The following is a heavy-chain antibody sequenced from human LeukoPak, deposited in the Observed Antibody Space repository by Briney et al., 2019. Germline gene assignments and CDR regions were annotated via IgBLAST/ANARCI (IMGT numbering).Heavy chain of an antibody. J-gene: IGHJ1*01. Sequence: KVSCKASGGTFSSYAISWVRQAPGQGLEWMGGIIPIFGTANYAQKFQGRVTITADESTSTAYMELSSLRSEDTAVYYCASPPITQVVTQYFQHWGQGTLVTVSS. D-gene: IGHD3-22*01. CDR2: IIPIFGTA. V-gene: IGHV1-69*01. CDR3: ASPPITQVVTQYFQH. CDR1: GGTFSSYA.